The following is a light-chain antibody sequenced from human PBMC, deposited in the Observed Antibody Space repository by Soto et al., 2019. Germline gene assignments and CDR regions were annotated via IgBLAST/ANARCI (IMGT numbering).Light chain of an antibody. CDR3: QQYHRYST. CDR2: DVS. CDR1: QSINAW. V-gene: IGKV1-5*01. Sequence: DIHMTQAPSTLSASVGDRVTITCRASQSINAWLAWYQQKPGKAPKLLIYDVSTLASGVPSRFSGSASGTEFTITISNLEYDDFASYYCQQYHRYSTFGQGTRVDIK. J-gene: IGKJ1*01.